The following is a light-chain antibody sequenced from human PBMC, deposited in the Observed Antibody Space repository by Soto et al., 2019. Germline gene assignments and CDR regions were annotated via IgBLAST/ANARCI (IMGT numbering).Light chain of an antibody. CDR1: QSISSF. CDR3: QQANSPALT. CDR2: AAS. J-gene: IGKJ4*01. Sequence: DIQMTQSPSSLSASVGDRVTITCRASQSISSFLNWSQQKPGKAPKLLIYAASSLQSGVPSRFSGSGSGTDFTLTISSLQPEDFATYYCQQANSPALTFGGGTKVDIK. V-gene: IGKV1-39*01.